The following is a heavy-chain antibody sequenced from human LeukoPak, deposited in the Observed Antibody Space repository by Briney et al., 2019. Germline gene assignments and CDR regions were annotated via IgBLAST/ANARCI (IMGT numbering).Heavy chain of an antibody. V-gene: IGHV3-23*01. Sequence: GGSLRLSCAASGVTFSTYAMNWVRQAPEKGLEWVSTVTDRGSNTYYADSVKGRFTISRDNSKNRLYLQMNSLRAEDTAVYYCAKGLSNWYFDYWGQGTLVTVSS. CDR2: VTDRGSNT. J-gene: IGHJ4*02. CDR1: GVTFSTYA. D-gene: IGHD1-1*01. CDR3: AKGLSNWYFDY.